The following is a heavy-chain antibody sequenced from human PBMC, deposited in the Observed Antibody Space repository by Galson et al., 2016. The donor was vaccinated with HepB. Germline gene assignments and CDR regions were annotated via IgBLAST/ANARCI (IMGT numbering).Heavy chain of an antibody. Sequence: SVKVSCKASGYTFTSYGISWVRQAPGQGLEWIGWISGFNGDTKYAQNLQGRVTMTSDRSTSTAYMELRSLRSDDTAVYYCVRERGRWELLEPFDIWGQGTLVTVSS. V-gene: IGHV1-18*01. CDR1: GYTFTSYG. CDR3: VRERGRWELLEPFDI. J-gene: IGHJ3*02. D-gene: IGHD1-26*01. CDR2: ISGFNGDT.